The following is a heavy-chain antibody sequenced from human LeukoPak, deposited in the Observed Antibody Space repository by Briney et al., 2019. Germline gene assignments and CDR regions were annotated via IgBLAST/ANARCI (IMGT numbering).Heavy chain of an antibody. V-gene: IGHV4-39*01. CDR1: GGSISSSSYY. D-gene: IGHD3-10*01. Sequence: SETLSLTCTVSGGSISSSSYYWGWIRQPPGKGLEWIGSIYYSGSTYYNPSLKSRVTISVDTSKNQFSLKLSSVTAADTAVYYCASYPTYYYGSGSYSTIDYWGQGTLVTVSS. CDR3: ASYPTYYYGSGSYSTIDY. J-gene: IGHJ4*02. CDR2: IYYSGST.